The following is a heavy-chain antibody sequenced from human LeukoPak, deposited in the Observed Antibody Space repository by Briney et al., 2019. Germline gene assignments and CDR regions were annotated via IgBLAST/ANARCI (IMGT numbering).Heavy chain of an antibody. Sequence: ASVKVSCKASGYTFTSYGISWVRQAPGQGLEWMGWISAYNGNTNYAQKLQGRVTMTTDTSTSTAYMELRSLRSDDTAVYYCARVSNNIVGATQALYYWGQGTLVTVSS. D-gene: IGHD1-26*01. V-gene: IGHV1-18*01. J-gene: IGHJ4*02. CDR3: ARVSNNIVGATQALYY. CDR1: GYTFTSYG. CDR2: ISAYNGNT.